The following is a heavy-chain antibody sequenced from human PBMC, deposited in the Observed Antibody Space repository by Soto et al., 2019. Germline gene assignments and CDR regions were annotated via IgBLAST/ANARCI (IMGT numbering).Heavy chain of an antibody. CDR1: GFTFSSYA. CDR3: AKFRASYYYDSSGYPDGGGS. Sequence: EVQLLESGGGLVQPGGSLRLSCAASGFTFSSYAMSWVRQAPGKGLEWVSAISGSGGSTYYADSVKGRFTISRDNSKNTLYLQMNSLRAEETAVYYCAKFRASYYYDSSGYPDGGGSWGQGTLVTVSS. J-gene: IGHJ5*02. CDR2: ISGSGGST. D-gene: IGHD3-22*01. V-gene: IGHV3-23*01.